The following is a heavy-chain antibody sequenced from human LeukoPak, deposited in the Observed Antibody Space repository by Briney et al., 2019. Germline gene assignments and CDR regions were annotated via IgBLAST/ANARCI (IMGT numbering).Heavy chain of an antibody. D-gene: IGHD6-19*01. J-gene: IGHJ5*02. V-gene: IGHV4-39*07. CDR3: ARLEIAVAGNRWFDP. CDR1: GGSISSSSYY. CDR2: IYHSGST. Sequence: PSETLSLTCTVSGGSISSSSYYWGWIRQPPGKGLEWIGSIYHSGSTYYNPSLKSRVTISVDTSKNQFSLKVSSVTAADTAVYYCARLEIAVAGNRWFDPWGQGTLVTVSS.